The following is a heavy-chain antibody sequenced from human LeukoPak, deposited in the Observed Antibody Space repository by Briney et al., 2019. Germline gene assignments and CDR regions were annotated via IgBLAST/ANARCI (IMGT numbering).Heavy chain of an antibody. Sequence: GGSLRLSCAASGFTFSSYAMHWVRQAPGKGLEWVAVISYDGSNKYYADSVKGRFTISRDNSKNTLYLQMNSLRAEDTAVHYCARAMGATDYWGQGTLVTVSS. CDR3: ARAMGATDY. V-gene: IGHV3-30-3*01. CDR1: GFTFSSYA. J-gene: IGHJ4*02. D-gene: IGHD1-26*01. CDR2: ISYDGSNK.